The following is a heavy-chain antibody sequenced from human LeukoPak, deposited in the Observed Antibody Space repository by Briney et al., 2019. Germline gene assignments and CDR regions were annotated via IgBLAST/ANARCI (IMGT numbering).Heavy chain of an antibody. V-gene: IGHV3-11*01. CDR3: ASAPSPYYYMDV. CDR1: GFTFSDYY. J-gene: IGHJ6*03. CDR2: ISSGTTI. Sequence: GGSLRLSCAASGFTFSDYYMSWIRQAPGKGLEWVSYISSGTTIYYADSVKGRFTISRDNAKNSLYLQMNSLRAEDTAVYYCASAPSPYYYMDVWGKGTTVTVSS.